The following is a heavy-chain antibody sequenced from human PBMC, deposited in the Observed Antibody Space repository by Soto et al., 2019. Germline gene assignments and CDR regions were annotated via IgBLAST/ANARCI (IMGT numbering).Heavy chain of an antibody. D-gene: IGHD6-19*01. V-gene: IGHV4-59*01. CDR2: IYYSGST. Sequence: SETLSLTCTVSGGSISSYYWSWIRQPPGKGLEWIGYIYYSGSTNYNPSLKSRVTISVDTSKNQFSLKLSSVTAADTAVYYCARVARYSSGWFYFDYWGQGTLVTVS. CDR1: GGSISSYY. CDR3: ARVARYSSGWFYFDY. J-gene: IGHJ4*02.